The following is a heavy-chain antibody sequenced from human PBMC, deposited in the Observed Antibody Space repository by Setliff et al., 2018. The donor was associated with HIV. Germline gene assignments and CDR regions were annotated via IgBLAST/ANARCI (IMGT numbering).Heavy chain of an antibody. CDR1: GGSFTGYY. Sequence: SETLSLTCAVSGGSFTGYYWTWIRQPAGKGLEYIGHIYIGGSTNSHPSLESRLAISADTSKNQFSLKLNSVTAADTAVYYGARGSRAISGYGAFDYWGRGILVTVSS. CDR3: ARGSRAISGYGAFDY. CDR2: IYIGGST. J-gene: IGHJ4*02. D-gene: IGHD3-9*01. V-gene: IGHV4-4*07.